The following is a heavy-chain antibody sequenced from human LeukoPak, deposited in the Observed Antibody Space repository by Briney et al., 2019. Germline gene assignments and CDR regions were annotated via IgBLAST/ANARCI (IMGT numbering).Heavy chain of an antibody. V-gene: IGHV3-30*02. CDR3: AKDWDIVATIDY. Sequence: GGSLRLSCAASGFTVGSNYMSWVRQAPGKGLEWVAVIWYDGSNKYYADSVKGRFTISRDNSKNTLYLQMNSLRAEDTAVYYCAKDWDIVATIDYWGQGTLVTVSS. CDR1: GFTVGSNY. D-gene: IGHD5-12*01. CDR2: IWYDGSNK. J-gene: IGHJ4*02.